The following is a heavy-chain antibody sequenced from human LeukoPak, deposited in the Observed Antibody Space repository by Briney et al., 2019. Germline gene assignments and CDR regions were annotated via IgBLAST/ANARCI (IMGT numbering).Heavy chain of an antibody. V-gene: IGHV3-23*01. D-gene: IGHD2-15*01. CDR1: GFTFSSYA. CDR2: ISGSGGST. Sequence: GGSLRLSCAASGFTFSSYAMSWVRQAPGKGLEWVSAISGSGGSTYYADSVKGRFTISRDNSKTTLYLQMNSLRAEDTAVYYCAKKVVVAAKILVLRYFDYWGQGTLVTVSS. J-gene: IGHJ4*02. CDR3: AKKVVVAAKILVLRYFDY.